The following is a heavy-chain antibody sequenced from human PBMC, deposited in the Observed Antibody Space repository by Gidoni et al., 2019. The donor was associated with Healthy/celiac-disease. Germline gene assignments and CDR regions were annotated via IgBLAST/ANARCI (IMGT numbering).Heavy chain of an antibody. V-gene: IGHV3-30*18. D-gene: IGHD6-13*01. CDR1: GVTVSSHG. Sequence: QVQLVESGGGVVQPGRSLRLSCAASGVTVSSHGMHWVRQAPGQGLEWVAGISYDGSNKYYADSVKCRFTISRDNSKNTLYLQMNSLRAEDTAVYYCAKTPAAAGNFYYYYGMDVWGQGTTVTVSS. CDR2: ISYDGSNK. J-gene: IGHJ6*02. CDR3: AKTPAAAGNFYYYYGMDV.